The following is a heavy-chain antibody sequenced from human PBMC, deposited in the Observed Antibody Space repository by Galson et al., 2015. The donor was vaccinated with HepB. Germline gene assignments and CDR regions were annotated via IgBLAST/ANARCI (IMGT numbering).Heavy chain of an antibody. J-gene: IGHJ4*02. CDR3: AEITSD. CDR2: IKQDGSEK. V-gene: IGHV3-7*01. CDR1: GSTFSSHW. Sequence: SLRLSCAASGSTFSSHWMNWVRQAPGKGLERVANIKQDGSEKYYADSVKGRFTISRDNAKNLLYLQMNSLRAEDTAVYYCAEITSDWGPGTLVTVSS. D-gene: IGHD1-14*01.